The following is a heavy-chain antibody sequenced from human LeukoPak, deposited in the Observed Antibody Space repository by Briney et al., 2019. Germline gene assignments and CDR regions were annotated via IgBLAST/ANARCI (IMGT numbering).Heavy chain of an antibody. CDR1: GFTFSSYW. CDR2: IKQDGSEK. J-gene: IGHJ5*02. CDR3: AREPWSYYDSSGYLDT. D-gene: IGHD3-22*01. V-gene: IGHV3-7*03. Sequence: PGGSLRLSCAASGFTFSSYWMSWVRQAPGKGLEWVANIKQDGSEKYYVDSVKGRFTISRDNSKNTLHLQMNSLRVEDTAVYYCAREPWSYYDSSGYLDTWGQGTLVTVSS.